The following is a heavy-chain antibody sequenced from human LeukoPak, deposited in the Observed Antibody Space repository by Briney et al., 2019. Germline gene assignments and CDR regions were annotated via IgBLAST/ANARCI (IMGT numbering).Heavy chain of an antibody. Sequence: SQTLSLTCTVSGGSDSSGGYYLSWIREHPGKGLEWIVYIYYSGSTYYNPSLKSRVTISVDTSKNQFSLKLSSVTAADTAVYYCARHHKGAYSSSLDWFDPWGQGTLVTVSS. CDR2: IYYSGST. CDR1: GGSDSSGGYY. V-gene: IGHV4-31*03. J-gene: IGHJ5*02. CDR3: ARHHKGAYSSSLDWFDP. D-gene: IGHD6-13*01.